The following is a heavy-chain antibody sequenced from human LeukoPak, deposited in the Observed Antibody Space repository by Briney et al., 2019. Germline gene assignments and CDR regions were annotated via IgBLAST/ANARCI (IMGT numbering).Heavy chain of an antibody. D-gene: IGHD3-22*01. V-gene: IGHV3-23*01. CDR2: INTGDIT. J-gene: IGHJ4*02. CDR3: VKGGFTYYDD. CDR1: GFTFSSYE. Sequence: SGGSLRLSCAASGFTFSSYEMNWVRQAPGKGLEWVSTINTGDITFYANSVKGRFTISRDNSKNALFLQMNSLRAEDTAIYYCVKGGFTYYDDWGQGTLVTVSS.